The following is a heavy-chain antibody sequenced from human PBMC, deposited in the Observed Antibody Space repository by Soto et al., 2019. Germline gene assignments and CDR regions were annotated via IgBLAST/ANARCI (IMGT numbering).Heavy chain of an antibody. J-gene: IGHJ4*02. CDR2: ISYDGSNK. CDR3: AKDPRYDYDSSGYSSYFDY. Sequence: PGGSLRLSCAASGFTFSSYGMHWVRQAPGKGLEWVAVISYDGSNKYYADSVKGRFTISSDNSKNTLYLQMNSLRAEDTAVYYCAKDPRYDYDSSGYSSYFDYWGQGTLVAVSS. V-gene: IGHV3-30*18. CDR1: GFTFSSYG. D-gene: IGHD3-22*01.